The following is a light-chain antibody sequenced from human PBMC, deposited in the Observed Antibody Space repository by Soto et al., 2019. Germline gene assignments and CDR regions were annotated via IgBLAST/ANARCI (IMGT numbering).Light chain of an antibody. CDR3: QQYNSDPPWT. Sequence: IEKGQGAYHRAARVGDRDTITCRASQSISSWLAWYQQKLGRAPRLLIYDASGLQSGVPSRFSGSGSGTEFTLTVSDLHLEDFATYYCQQYNSDPPWTFGQGTKVDIK. CDR2: DAS. J-gene: IGKJ1*01. V-gene: IGKV1-5*01. CDR1: QSISSW.